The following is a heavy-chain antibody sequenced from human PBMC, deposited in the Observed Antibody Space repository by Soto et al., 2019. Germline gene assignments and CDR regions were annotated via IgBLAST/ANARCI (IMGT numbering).Heavy chain of an antibody. V-gene: IGHV3-33*01. D-gene: IGHD3-3*01. Sequence: QVQLVESGGGVVQPGRSLRLSCAASGFTFSSYGMHWVRQAPGKGLEWVAVIWYDGSNKYYADSVKGRFTISRDNSKNTLYLQMNSLRAEDTAVYYCARAASRGTIFGVVITHFDYWGQGTLVTVSS. CDR2: IWYDGSNK. J-gene: IGHJ4*02. CDR1: GFTFSSYG. CDR3: ARAASRGTIFGVVITHFDY.